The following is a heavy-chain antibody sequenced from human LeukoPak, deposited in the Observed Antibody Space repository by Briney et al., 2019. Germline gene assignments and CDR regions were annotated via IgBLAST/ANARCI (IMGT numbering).Heavy chain of an antibody. CDR3: VTEPSDRFDSHYFDC. CDR2: INHSGST. J-gene: IGHJ4*02. D-gene: IGHD3-10*01. V-gene: IGHV4-34*01. CDR1: GGSFSGYY. Sequence: SETLSLTCAVYGGSFSGYYWSWIRQPPGKGLEWIGEINHSGSTNYNPSLKSRVTISVDTSKNQFSLKLSSVTAADTAVYYCVTEPSDRFDSHYFDCWGQGTLVTVSS.